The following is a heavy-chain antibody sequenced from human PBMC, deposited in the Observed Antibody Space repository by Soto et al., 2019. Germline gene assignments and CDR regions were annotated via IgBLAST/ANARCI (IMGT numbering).Heavy chain of an antibody. J-gene: IGHJ4*02. CDR2: ISHDGRDE. CDR1: GFTFTSYD. Sequence: LRLSCAASGFTFTSYDMHWVRQAPGKGLEWVASISHDGRDEKYADSAKGRIIISRDNYKNTVSLQVRSLRIEDAAVYYCARDGRAGYMVFDYWGQGTLVTVSS. D-gene: IGHD5-12*01. V-gene: IGHV3-30*03. CDR3: ARDGRAGYMVFDY.